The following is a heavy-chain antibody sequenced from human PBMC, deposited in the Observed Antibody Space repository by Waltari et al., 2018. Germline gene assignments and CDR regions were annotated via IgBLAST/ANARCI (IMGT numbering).Heavy chain of an antibody. CDR3: ARGGSKRRTHLYSSSWYGSFDI. Sequence: QLQLQESGPGLVKPSETLSLTCTVSGGSISSSSYYWGWIRQPPGKGLEWIGSIYYSGSTYYNPSPKSRVTISVDTSKNQFSLKLSSVTAADTAVYYCARGGSKRRTHLYSSSWYGSFDIWGQGTMVTVSS. J-gene: IGHJ3*02. CDR2: IYYSGST. CDR1: GGSISSSSYY. V-gene: IGHV4-39*07. D-gene: IGHD6-13*01.